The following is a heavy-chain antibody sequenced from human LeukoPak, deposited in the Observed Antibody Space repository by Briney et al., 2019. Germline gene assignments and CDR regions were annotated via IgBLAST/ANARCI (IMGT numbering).Heavy chain of an antibody. CDR3: ARDNRIMGWEPGTFEP. CDR2: INPNSGGT. CDR1: GYTFTGYY. D-gene: IGHD1-26*01. Sequence: GASVKVSYKASGYTFTGYYMHWVRQAPGRGLEWMGWINPNSGGTNYAQKFQGRVTMTRDTSISTAYMELRRLRSDDTAVYYCARDNRIMGWEPGTFEPWGQGTLVTVSS. J-gene: IGHJ5*02. V-gene: IGHV1-2*02.